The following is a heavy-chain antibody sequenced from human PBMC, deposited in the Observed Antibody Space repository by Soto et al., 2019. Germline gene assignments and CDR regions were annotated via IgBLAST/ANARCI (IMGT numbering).Heavy chain of an antibody. CDR3: TRRGVAADLIDY. CDR1: GFTFSGSA. D-gene: IGHD2-8*02. V-gene: IGHV3-73*01. CDR2: IRSKANSYAT. J-gene: IGHJ4*02. Sequence: PGGSLRLSCAASGFTFSGSAMHWVRQASGKGLEWVGRIRSKANSYATAYAASVKGRFTISRDDSKNTAYLQMNSLKTEDTAVYYCTRRGVAADLIDYWGQGTLVTVSS.